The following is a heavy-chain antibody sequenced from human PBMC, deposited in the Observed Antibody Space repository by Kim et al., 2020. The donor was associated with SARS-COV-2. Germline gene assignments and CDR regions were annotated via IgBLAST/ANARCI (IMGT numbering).Heavy chain of an antibody. V-gene: IGHV4-39*01. CDR3: TKPRAWANTFDV. CDR1: GGSISSSSPY. J-gene: IGHJ3*01. CDR2: IYTDGST. D-gene: IGHD2-8*01. Sequence: SETLSLTCTVSGGSISSSSPYWVWIRQPPGQGLEFIGYIYTDGSTFFNPSLRSRLTMSQNTSKNQFSLRLSPVTAADTAVYYCTKPRAWANTFDVWGRGTMVTVSS.